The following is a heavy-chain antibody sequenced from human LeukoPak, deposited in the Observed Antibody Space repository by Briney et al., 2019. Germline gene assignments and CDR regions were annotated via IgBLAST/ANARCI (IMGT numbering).Heavy chain of an antibody. CDR3: AKGYSSSWSAYYYYYMDV. Sequence: QTGGSLRLSCAASGFTFSSYGMHWVRQAPGKGLEWVAFIRYDGSNKYYADSVKGRFTISRDNSKNTLYLQMNSLRAKDTAVYCCAKGYSSSWSAYYYYYMDVWGKGTTVTVSS. J-gene: IGHJ6*03. V-gene: IGHV3-30*02. D-gene: IGHD6-13*01. CDR2: IRYDGSNK. CDR1: GFTFSSYG.